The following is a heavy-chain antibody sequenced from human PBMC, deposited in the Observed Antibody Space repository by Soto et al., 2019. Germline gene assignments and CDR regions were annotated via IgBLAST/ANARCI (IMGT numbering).Heavy chain of an antibody. V-gene: IGHV3-66*01. J-gene: IGHJ5*02. Sequence: EVQLVESGGALVQLGGSLRPSVAASGFTVSSNYMTWVRQAPGKGLEWVSVIYSGGTTYYADSVKGRFTISRDNSKNTLYLQMNSLRAEDTAVYYCARNGDSSDYRGWFDPWGQGTLVTVSS. CDR1: GFTVSSNY. D-gene: IGHD3-22*01. CDR3: ARNGDSSDYRGWFDP. CDR2: IYSGGTT.